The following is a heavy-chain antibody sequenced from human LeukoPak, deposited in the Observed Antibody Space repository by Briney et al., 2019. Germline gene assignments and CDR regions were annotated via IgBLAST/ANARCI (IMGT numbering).Heavy chain of an antibody. CDR2: ISSSGSTI. J-gene: IGHJ4*02. Sequence: GGSLRLSCAASGFTFSSYEMNWVRQAPGKGLKWVSYISSSGSTIYYADSVKGRFTISRDNAKNSLYLQMNSLRAEDTAVYYCARGHDILTGYYYYFDYWGQGTLVTVSS. CDR3: ARGHDILTGYYYYFDY. V-gene: IGHV3-48*03. D-gene: IGHD3-9*01. CDR1: GFTFSSYE.